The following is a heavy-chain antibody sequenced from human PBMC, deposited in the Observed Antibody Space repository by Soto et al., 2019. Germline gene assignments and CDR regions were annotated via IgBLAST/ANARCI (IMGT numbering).Heavy chain of an antibody. J-gene: IGHJ2*01. V-gene: IGHV3-48*03. CDR1: EFPFSSFE. CDR3: ARTLGNWYFDL. Sequence: LVESGGGLVQPGGSLRLSCVASEFPFSSFEMNWVRQVPGRGLEWLSYMSTSGADIKYADSLEGPYTVSRDHSKRSIFLQKDSLRVHATAVYYCARTLGNWYFDLWGLGTLVTVSS. CDR2: MSTSGADI.